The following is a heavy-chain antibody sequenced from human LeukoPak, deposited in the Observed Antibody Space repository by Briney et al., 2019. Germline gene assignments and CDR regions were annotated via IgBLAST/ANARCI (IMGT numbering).Heavy chain of an antibody. CDR3: TTGYGSGSYDSDY. Sequence: PGGSLRLSCTASGFTFGDYAMSWVRQAPGKGLEWVGFIRSKAYGGTTEYAASVKGRFTISRDDSKSIAYLQMNSPKTEDTAVYYCTTGYGSGSYDSDYWGQGTLVTVSS. CDR1: GFTFGDYA. V-gene: IGHV3-49*04. J-gene: IGHJ4*02. CDR2: IRSKAYGGTT. D-gene: IGHD3-10*01.